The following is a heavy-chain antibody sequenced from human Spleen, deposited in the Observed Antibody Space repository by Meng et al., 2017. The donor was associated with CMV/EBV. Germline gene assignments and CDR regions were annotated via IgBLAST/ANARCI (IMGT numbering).Heavy chain of an antibody. V-gene: IGHV3-48*04. Sequence: GGSLRLSCAASGFTFSSYSMNWVRQAPGKGLEWVSYISSSSSTIYYADSVKGRFTISRDNAKNSLYLQMNSLRAEDTAVYYCARDGYCSGGSCYSGNNYYYGMDVWGQGTTVTVSS. D-gene: IGHD2-15*01. CDR3: ARDGYCSGGSCYSGNNYYYGMDV. J-gene: IGHJ6*02. CDR2: ISSSSSTI. CDR1: GFTFSSYS.